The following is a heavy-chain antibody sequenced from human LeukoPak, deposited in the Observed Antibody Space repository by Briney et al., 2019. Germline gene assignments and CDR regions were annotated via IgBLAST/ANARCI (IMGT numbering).Heavy chain of an antibody. D-gene: IGHD2-8*01. V-gene: IGHV3-33*01. CDR3: ARVSIVLMVYAEYYFDY. CDR1: GFTFSSYG. CDR2: IWYDGSNK. Sequence: GGSLRLSCAASGFTFSSYGMHWVRQAPGKGLEWVAVIWYDGSNKYYADSVKGRFTISRDSSKNTLYLQMNSLRAEDTAVYYCARVSIVLMVYAEYYFDYWGQGTLVTVSS. J-gene: IGHJ4*02.